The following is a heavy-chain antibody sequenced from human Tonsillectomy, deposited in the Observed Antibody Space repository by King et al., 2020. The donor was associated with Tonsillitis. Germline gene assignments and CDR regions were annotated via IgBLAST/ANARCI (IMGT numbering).Heavy chain of an antibody. CDR1: GYSFISYW. CDR2: IDPSDSYT. J-gene: IGHJ4*02. CDR3: ARGTNYYDSSGYYYLLY. D-gene: IGHD3-22*01. V-gene: IGHV5-10-1*01. Sequence: QLVQSGAEVKKPGESLRISCKGSGYSFISYWITWVRQMPGKGLEWMGRIDPSDSYTNFSPSFEGHVTISADKSIGTAYLQWSSLKASDSAMYYCARGTNYYDSSGYYYLLYWGQRTLVTVSS.